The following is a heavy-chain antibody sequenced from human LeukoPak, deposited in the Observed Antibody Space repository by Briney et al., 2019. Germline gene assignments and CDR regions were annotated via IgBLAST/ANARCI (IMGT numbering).Heavy chain of an antibody. CDR3: ARFGTIDFDY. CDR1: GFTFSIYG. J-gene: IGHJ4*02. V-gene: IGHV3-23*01. D-gene: IGHD1-14*01. CDR2: ISGRGGST. Sequence: PGGSLRLSCAASGFTFSIYGMSWVRQAPGKGLEWVSVISGRGGSTYYADSVKGRFTISRDNSKNTLYLQMNSLRAEDTAVYYCARFGTIDFDYWGQGTLVTVSS.